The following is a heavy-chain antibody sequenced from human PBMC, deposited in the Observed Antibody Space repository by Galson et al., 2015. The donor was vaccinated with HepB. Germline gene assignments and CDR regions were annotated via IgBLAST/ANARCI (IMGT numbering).Heavy chain of an antibody. CDR3: SKDKGGVFWSASQYYGMDV. Sequence: SLRLSCAASGFTFDDYAMHWVRQVPGKGLEWVSGISWNSGSTGYAVSVKGRFTISRDNAKNSLFLQMDSLRAEDTALYYCSKDKGGVFWSASQYYGMDVWGQGTTVTVSS. J-gene: IGHJ6*02. CDR1: GFTFDDYA. D-gene: IGHD3-3*01. CDR2: ISWNSGST. V-gene: IGHV3-9*01.